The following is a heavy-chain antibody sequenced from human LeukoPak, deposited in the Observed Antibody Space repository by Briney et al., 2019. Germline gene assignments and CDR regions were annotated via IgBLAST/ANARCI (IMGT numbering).Heavy chain of an antibody. V-gene: IGHV3-7*01. J-gene: IGHJ4*02. CDR2: IKQDGSEK. CDR1: GFTFSSYW. Sequence: PGGSLRLSCAASGFTFSSYWITWVRQAPGEGLEWVANIKQDGSEKYYVDSVKGRFTISRDNARNSVSLQMNSLRAEDTAVYYCARGPYCDSTSCQSFFDYWGQGALVTVSS. D-gene: IGHD2-2*01. CDR3: ARGPYCDSTSCQSFFDY.